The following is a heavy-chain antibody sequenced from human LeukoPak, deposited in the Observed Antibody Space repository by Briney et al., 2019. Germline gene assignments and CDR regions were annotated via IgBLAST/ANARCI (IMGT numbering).Heavy chain of an antibody. J-gene: IGHJ4*02. CDR1: GFTFSSYA. D-gene: IGHD3-3*01. CDR2: ISGGGGTT. V-gene: IGHV3-23*01. CDR3: AKGGADYDSDYFDY. Sequence: PGGSLRLSCAASGFTFSSYAMSWVRQAPGKGLEWVSRISGGGGTTYYAASVKGRFTISRDNSKNTLYLQINSLRAEDTAVYYCAKGGADYDSDYFDYWGQGTLVTVSS.